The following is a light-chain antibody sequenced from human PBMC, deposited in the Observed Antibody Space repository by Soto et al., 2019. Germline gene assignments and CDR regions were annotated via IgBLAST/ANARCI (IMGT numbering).Light chain of an antibody. CDR2: EVS. Sequence: QSALTQPASVSGSPGQSITISCTGTSSDGGGYNYVSWYQQHPGKAPKLMIYEVSNRPSGVSNRFSGSKSGNTASLTISGLQSEDEADYYCSSYTSSSTYVFGTGTKLTVL. CDR3: SSYTSSSTYV. V-gene: IGLV2-14*01. CDR1: SSDGGGYNY. J-gene: IGLJ1*01.